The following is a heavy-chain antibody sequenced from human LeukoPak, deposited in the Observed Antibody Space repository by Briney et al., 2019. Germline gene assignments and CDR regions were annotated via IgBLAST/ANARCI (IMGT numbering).Heavy chain of an antibody. J-gene: IGHJ3*02. CDR2: IYYSGST. CDR3: VRTYSIGWSLGVFDI. V-gene: IGHV4-59*08. Sequence: SETLSLTCTVSGGSISSYYWSWVRQPPEKGLEWIGYIYYSGSTDYNRSLKSRVTMSVDMSKNQFSLRLSSVTAADPAVYYCVRTYSIGWSLGVFDIWGQGTMVTVSS. D-gene: IGHD6-19*01. CDR1: GGSISSYY.